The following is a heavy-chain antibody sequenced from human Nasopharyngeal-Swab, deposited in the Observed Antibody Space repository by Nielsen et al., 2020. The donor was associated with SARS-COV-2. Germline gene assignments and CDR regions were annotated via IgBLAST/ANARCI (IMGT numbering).Heavy chain of an antibody. CDR3: ARGHSNDSFDY. J-gene: IGHJ4*02. D-gene: IGHD4-11*01. CDR1: GGSFSGYY. Sequence: SETPSLTCAVYGGSFSGYYWSWIRQPPGKGLEWIGEINHSGSTNYNPSLKSRVTISVDTSKNQFSLKLSSVTAADTAVYYCARGHSNDSFDYWGQGTLVTVSS. CDR2: INHSGST. V-gene: IGHV4-34*01.